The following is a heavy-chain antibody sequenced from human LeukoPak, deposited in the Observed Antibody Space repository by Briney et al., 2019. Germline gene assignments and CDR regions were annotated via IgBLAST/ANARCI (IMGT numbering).Heavy chain of an antibody. Sequence: GGSLRLSCAASGFTFSIYWMHWVRQAPGKGLVWVSRINNDGSNTVYADSVKGRFTISRDNAKNTLYVQMNSLRAEDTAVYYCARGAHKRDDYGGFFDYWGQGTLVTVSS. V-gene: IGHV3-74*01. CDR3: ARGAHKRDDYGGFFDY. J-gene: IGHJ4*02. CDR2: INNDGSNT. CDR1: GFTFSIYW. D-gene: IGHD4-23*01.